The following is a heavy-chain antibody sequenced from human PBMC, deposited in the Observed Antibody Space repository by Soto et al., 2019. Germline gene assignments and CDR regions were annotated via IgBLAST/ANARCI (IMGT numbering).Heavy chain of an antibody. J-gene: IGHJ4*02. CDR1: GFTFSNAW. CDR2: ILSKADGGTT. CDR3: CTGCYFSDY. V-gene: IGHV3-15*01. Sequence: EEQLVESGGGLVKPGGSLRLSCVGSGFTFSNAWMSWVRQAPGKGLEWVGRILSKADGGTTDYAAPVKVRFTISRDDSENTVYLQMNSLTTEDSAVYYCCTGCYFSDYWGQGTLVTVSS.